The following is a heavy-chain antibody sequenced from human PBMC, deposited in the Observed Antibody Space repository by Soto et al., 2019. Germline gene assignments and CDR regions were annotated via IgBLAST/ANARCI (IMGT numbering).Heavy chain of an antibody. CDR3: AKDRPIGNSYGHLGC. CDR2: ISATGGST. D-gene: IGHD5-18*01. V-gene: IGHV3-23*01. J-gene: IGHJ4*02. CDR1: GFTFSNYA. Sequence: GGSLRLSCAASGFTFSNYAMSWVRQAPGKGLEWVSFISATGGSTYYADSVRDRFTLSRDNSKNTLYLQMNSLRAEDTAVYYCAKDRPIGNSYGHLGCWGQGTLVTVSS.